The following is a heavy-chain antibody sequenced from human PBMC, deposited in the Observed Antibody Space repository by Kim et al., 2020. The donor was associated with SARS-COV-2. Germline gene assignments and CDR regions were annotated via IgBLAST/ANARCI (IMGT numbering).Heavy chain of an antibody. CDR3: ARVGGKQLVKYYFDY. Sequence: PPLKSRVTISVDTSKNQFSLKLSSVAAADTAVYYCARVGGKQLVKYYFDYWGQGTLVTVSS. V-gene: IGHV4-34*01. D-gene: IGHD6-6*01. J-gene: IGHJ4*02.